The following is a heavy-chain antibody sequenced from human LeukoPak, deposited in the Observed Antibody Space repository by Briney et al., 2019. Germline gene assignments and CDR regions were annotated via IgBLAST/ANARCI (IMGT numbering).Heavy chain of an antibody. CDR2: IHPSGTL. V-gene: IGHV4-34*01. D-gene: IGHD3-16*02. CDR1: GGSFSGYY. CDR3: ARGRDPYKVAY. Sequence: SETLSLTCAVYGGSFSGYYWSWIRQLPGKGLEWIGEIHPSGTLHYNPSLESRINISPDTSKNQFSLKLSSVTIADTAIYYCARGRDPYKVAYWGPGTLVTVSS. J-gene: IGHJ4*02.